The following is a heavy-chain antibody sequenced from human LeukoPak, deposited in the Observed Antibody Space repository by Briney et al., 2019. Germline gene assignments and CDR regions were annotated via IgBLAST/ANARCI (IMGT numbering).Heavy chain of an antibody. CDR1: GGSFSGYY. CDR2: INHSGST. D-gene: IGHD2-2*01. Sequence: SETLSLTCAVYGGSFSGYYWSWIRQPPGKGLEWIGEINHSGSTNYNPSLKSRVTISVDTSKNQFSLKLSSVTAADTAVYYCASGVGCSSTSCYVSWFDPWGQGTLVTVSS. CDR3: ASGVGCSSTSCYVSWFDP. V-gene: IGHV4-34*01. J-gene: IGHJ5*02.